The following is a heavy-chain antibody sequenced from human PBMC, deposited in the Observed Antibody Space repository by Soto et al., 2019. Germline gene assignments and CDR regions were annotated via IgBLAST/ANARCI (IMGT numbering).Heavy chain of an antibody. Sequence: SETLSLTCAVYGGSLSGYYWSWIRQPPGKVLEWIGRINYSGSTYYNPSLKSRVTISVDTSKNQFSLKLSSVTAADTAVYYCARHPSYGDYRDAFDIWGQGTMVTVSS. CDR3: ARHPSYGDYRDAFDI. CDR2: INYSGST. J-gene: IGHJ3*02. D-gene: IGHD4-17*01. CDR1: GGSLSGYY. V-gene: IGHV4-34*01.